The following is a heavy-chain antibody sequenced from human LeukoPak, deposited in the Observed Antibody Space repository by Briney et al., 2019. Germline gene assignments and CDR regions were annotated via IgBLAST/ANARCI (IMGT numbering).Heavy chain of an antibody. CDR2: INAGNGNT. CDR3: ARSRCGGDCPFDY. V-gene: IGHV1-3*01. D-gene: IGHD2-21*02. J-gene: IGHJ4*02. Sequence: ASVKVSCKASGYTFTSYAMHWVRQAPGQRLEWMGWINAGNGNTKYSQKFQGRVTITRDTSASTAYMELSSLRSEDTAVYYCARSRCGGDCPFDYWGQGILVTVSS. CDR1: GYTFTSYA.